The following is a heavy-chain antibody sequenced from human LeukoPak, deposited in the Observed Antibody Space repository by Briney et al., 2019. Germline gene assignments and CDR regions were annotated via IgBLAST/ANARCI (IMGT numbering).Heavy chain of an antibody. CDR1: GYTFTSYG. V-gene: IGHV1-18*01. Sequence: ASVKVSCKASGYTFTSYGISWVRQAPGQGLEWMGWISAYNGNTNYAQKLQGRVTMTTDTSTSTAYMELRSLRSDDTAVYYCARDVGPDTVVVAATPHYYYYGMDVWGQGTTVTVSS. CDR2: ISAYNGNT. J-gene: IGHJ6*02. D-gene: IGHD2-15*01. CDR3: ARDVGPDTVVVAATPHYYYYGMDV.